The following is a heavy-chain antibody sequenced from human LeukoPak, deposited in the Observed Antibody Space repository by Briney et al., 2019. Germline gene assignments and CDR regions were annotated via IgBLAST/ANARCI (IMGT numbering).Heavy chain of an antibody. V-gene: IGHV4-59*02. Sequence: SETLSLTCTVSGGSVSSYYWSCIRQPPGKGLEWIGYIYYSGSTNYNPSLKSRVTISADTSKNQFSLKLSSVTAADTAVYYCAREYYGSGSYVIDYWGQGTLVTVSS. CDR2: IYYSGST. CDR3: AREYYGSGSYVIDY. J-gene: IGHJ4*02. D-gene: IGHD3-10*01. CDR1: GGSVSSYY.